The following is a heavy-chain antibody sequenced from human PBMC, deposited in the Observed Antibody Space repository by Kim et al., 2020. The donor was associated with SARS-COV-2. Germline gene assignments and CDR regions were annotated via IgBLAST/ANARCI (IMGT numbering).Heavy chain of an antibody. V-gene: IGHV4-59*01. Sequence: SETLSLTCTVSGGSISSYYWSWIRQPPGKGLEWIGYIYYSGSTNYNPSLKSRVTISVDTSKNQFSLKLSSVTAADTAVYYCARSYSSSWPGDFDYWGQGTLVTVSS. CDR1: GGSISSYY. CDR3: ARSYSSSWPGDFDY. J-gene: IGHJ4*02. CDR2: IYYSGST. D-gene: IGHD6-13*01.